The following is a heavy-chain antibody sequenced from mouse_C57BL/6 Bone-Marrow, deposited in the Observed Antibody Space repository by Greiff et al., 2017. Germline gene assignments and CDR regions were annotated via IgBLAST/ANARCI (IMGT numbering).Heavy chain of an antibody. Sequence: EVKLVESGGGLVKPGGSLKLSCAASGFTFSDYGMHWVRQAPEKGLEWVAYISSGSSTIYYADSVKGRFTISRDNAKNTLFLQMTSLRSEDTALYYCARRMTSIDYWGQGTTLTVSS. CDR2: ISSGSSTI. D-gene: IGHD2-13*01. CDR3: ARRMTSIDY. J-gene: IGHJ2*01. V-gene: IGHV5-17*01. CDR1: GFTFSDYG.